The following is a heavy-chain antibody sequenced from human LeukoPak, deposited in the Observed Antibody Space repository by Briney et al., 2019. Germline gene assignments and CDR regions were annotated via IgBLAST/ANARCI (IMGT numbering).Heavy chain of an antibody. Sequence: SETLSLTCTVSGGSISSGGYYWSWIRQHPGKGLEWIGYIYYSGSTYYNPSLKSRVTISVDTSKNQFSLKLSSVTAADTAAYYCARVEDSSDSSGYYSFDYWGQGTLVTVSS. J-gene: IGHJ4*02. CDR3: ARVEDSSDSSGYYSFDY. V-gene: IGHV4-31*03. D-gene: IGHD3-22*01. CDR2: IYYSGST. CDR1: GGSISSGGYY.